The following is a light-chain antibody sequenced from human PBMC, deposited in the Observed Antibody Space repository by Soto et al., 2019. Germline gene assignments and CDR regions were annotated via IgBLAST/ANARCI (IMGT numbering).Light chain of an antibody. CDR3: QQYYSFPPT. CDR2: AAS. CDR1: QGIRSA. V-gene: IGKV1D-8*02. J-gene: IGKJ1*01. Sequence: AIQLSKSRYFLSASVGGRVTITCRTSQGIRSALGWYQQKPGKAPELLIYAASTLQSGVPSRFSGSGSGTDFTLTISCLQSEDFATYYCQQYYSFPPTFGQGTKVDIK.